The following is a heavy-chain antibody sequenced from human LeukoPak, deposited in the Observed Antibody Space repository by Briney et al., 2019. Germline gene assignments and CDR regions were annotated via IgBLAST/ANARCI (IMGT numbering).Heavy chain of an antibody. CDR2: IIPIFCTA. V-gene: IGHV1-69*01. CDR1: GGTFSSYA. J-gene: IGHJ6*02. Sequence: GSSVKVSCKASGGTFSSYAISWVRQAPGQGLEWMGGIIPIFCTANYAQKFQGRVTITADESTSTAYMELSSLRSEDTAVYYCARGVSDYYGSGPKAYYYYGMDVWGQGTTVTVSS. CDR3: ARGVSDYYGSGPKAYYYYGMDV. D-gene: IGHD3-10*01.